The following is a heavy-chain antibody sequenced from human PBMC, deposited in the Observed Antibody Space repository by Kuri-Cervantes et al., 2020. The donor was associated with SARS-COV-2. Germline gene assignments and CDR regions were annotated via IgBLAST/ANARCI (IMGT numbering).Heavy chain of an antibody. V-gene: IGHV3-48*02. D-gene: IGHD6-13*01. Sequence: GGALTLSCSASGFTFSNYDMNWVRQAPGKGLEWVSYISSSSRAMYNADSVKGRFTISRDNAKNSLYLQMNSLRDEDTAVYYCARYGFGYSTFYCMDVWGQGTTVTVS. CDR3: ARYGFGYSTFYCMDV. J-gene: IGHJ6*02. CDR2: ISSSSRAM. CDR1: GFTFSNYD.